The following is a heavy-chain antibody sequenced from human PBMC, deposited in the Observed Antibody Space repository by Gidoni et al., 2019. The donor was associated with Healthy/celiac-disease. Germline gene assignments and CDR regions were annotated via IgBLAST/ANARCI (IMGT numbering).Heavy chain of an antibody. CDR2: IYTSGST. CDR3: ARDSGDWNRLEDSYGMDV. J-gene: IGHJ6*02. CDR1: GGSISSGSYY. D-gene: IGHD3-16*01. V-gene: IGHV4-61*02. Sequence: QVQLQESGPGLVKPSQTLSLTCTVSGGSISSGSYYWSWIRQPAGKGLEWIGRIYTSGSTNYNPSLKSRVTISVDTSKNQFSLKLSSVTAADTAVYYCARDSGDWNRLEDSYGMDVWGQGTTVTVSS.